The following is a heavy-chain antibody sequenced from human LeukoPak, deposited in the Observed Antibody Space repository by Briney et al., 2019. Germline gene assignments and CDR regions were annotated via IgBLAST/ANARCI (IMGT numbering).Heavy chain of an antibody. V-gene: IGHV1-69*04. CDR2: IIPILGIA. Sequence: SVKVSCKASGGTFSSYAISWVRQAPGQGLEWMGRIIPILGIANYAQKFQGRVTITADKSTSTAYMELSSLRSEDTAVYYCARVLTYCSSTSCPGGHNWFDPWGQGTLVTVSS. D-gene: IGHD2-2*01. CDR3: ARVLTYCSSTSCPGGHNWFDP. J-gene: IGHJ5*02. CDR1: GGTFSSYA.